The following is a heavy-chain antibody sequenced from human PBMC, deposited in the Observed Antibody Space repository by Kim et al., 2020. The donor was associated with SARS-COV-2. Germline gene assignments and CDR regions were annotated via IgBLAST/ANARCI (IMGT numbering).Heavy chain of an antibody. Sequence: GGSLRLSCAASGFTFSSYGMHWVRQAPGKGLEWVAVIWYDGSNKYYADSVKGRFTISRDNSKNTLYLQMNSLRAEDTAVYYCARDFAFGATGRDVFGYWGQGTLVTVSS. CDR2: IWYDGSNK. D-gene: IGHD1-26*01. V-gene: IGHV3-33*01. J-gene: IGHJ4*02. CDR1: GFTFSSYG. CDR3: ARDFAFGATGRDVFGY.